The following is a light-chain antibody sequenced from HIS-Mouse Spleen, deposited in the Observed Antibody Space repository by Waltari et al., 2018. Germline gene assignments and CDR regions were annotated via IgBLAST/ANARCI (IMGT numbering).Light chain of an antibody. CDR3: MQALQTWT. V-gene: IGKV2-28*01. Sequence: DIVMTQSPLSLPVTSGEPASISCRSSQSLLHSNGYNYLDWYLQKPGQSPQLLIYLGSNRASGVPDRFSGSGSGTDFTLKISRVEAEDVGVYYCMQALQTWTFGQGTKVEIK. CDR2: LGS. J-gene: IGKJ1*01. CDR1: QSLLHSNGYNY.